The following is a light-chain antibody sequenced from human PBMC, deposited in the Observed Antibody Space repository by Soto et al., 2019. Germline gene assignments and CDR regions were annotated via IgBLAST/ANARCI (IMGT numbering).Light chain of an antibody. J-gene: IGKJ1*01. CDR2: GVS. V-gene: IGKV3D-20*02. Sequence: ELVFAQAPTTLSGSPGERATLSCRASQSLSASDTAWYQQTPGQAPKFLIYGVSSRATGIPARCSGGGSGTYFTLTISILAQEDFAVYCCQQRSAWPRTFGQGTKVDIK. CDR3: QQRSAWPRT. CDR1: QSLSASD.